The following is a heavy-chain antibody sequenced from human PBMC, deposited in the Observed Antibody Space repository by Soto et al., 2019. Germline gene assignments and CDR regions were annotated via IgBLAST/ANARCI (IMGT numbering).Heavy chain of an antibody. V-gene: IGHV3-64*04. CDR2: ISDTGGST. Sequence: GGSLTLSFAASGFTFKKHAMHWVRQAPGTGLEYVSGISDTGGSTFHADSVKGRFTISRDNSRGTLFLQMNSLRADDAAVYYCARRARTATTNWGAFDVWGQGTMVTVSS. CDR3: ARRARTATTNWGAFDV. D-gene: IGHD1-7*01. J-gene: IGHJ3*01. CDR1: GFTFKKHA.